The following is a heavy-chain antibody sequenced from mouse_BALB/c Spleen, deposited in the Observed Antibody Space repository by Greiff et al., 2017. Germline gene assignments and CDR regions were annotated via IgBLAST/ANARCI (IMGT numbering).Heavy chain of an antibody. CDR2: INPDSSTI. Sequence: DVKLQESGGGLVQPGGSLKLSCAASGFDFSRYWMSWVRQAPGKGLEWIGEINPDSSTINYTPSLKDKFIISRDNAKNTLYLQMSKVRSEDTALYYCASYYGSSLPWFAYWGQGTLVTVSA. CDR3: ASYYGSSLPWFAY. D-gene: IGHD1-1*01. J-gene: IGHJ3*01. CDR1: GFDFSRYW. V-gene: IGHV4-1*02.